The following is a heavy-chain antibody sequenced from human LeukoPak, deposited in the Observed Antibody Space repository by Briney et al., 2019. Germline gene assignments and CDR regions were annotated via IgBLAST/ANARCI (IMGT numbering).Heavy chain of an antibody. D-gene: IGHD5-18*01. V-gene: IGHV1-58*02. CDR1: GFTFTSSA. J-gene: IGHJ4*02. Sequence: GASVKVSCKASGFTFTSSAMQWVRQARGQRLEWIGWIVVGSGNTNYAQKFQERVTITRDMSTSTAYMELSSLRSEDTAVFYCAARGYSYDYGIVYWGQGTLVTVSS. CDR3: AARGYSYDYGIVY. CDR2: IVVGSGNT.